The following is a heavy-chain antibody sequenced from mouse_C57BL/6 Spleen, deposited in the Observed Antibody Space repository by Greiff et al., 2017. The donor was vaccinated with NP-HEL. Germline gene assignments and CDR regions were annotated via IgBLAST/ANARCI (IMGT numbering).Heavy chain of an antibody. J-gene: IGHJ2*01. V-gene: IGHV1-42*01. CDR2: INPSTGGT. CDR1: GYSFTGYY. Sequence: EVKLQESGPELVKPGASVKISCKASGYSFTGYYMNWVKQSPEKSLEWIGEINPSTGGTTYNQKFKAKATLTVDKSSSTAYMQLKSLTSEDSAVYYCARSEVWDVADYWGQGTTLTVSS. D-gene: IGHD4-1*01. CDR3: ARSEVWDVADY.